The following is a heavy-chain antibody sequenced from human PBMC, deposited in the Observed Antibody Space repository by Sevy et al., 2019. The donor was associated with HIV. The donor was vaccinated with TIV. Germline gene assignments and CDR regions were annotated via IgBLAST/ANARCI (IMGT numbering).Heavy chain of an antibody. CDR2: IWSDGADQ. D-gene: IGHD3-22*01. CDR1: GFTFCNYA. CDR3: ARGGYYYDNAAYYAHDS. Sequence: GGSLRLSCPATGFTFCNYAMHWVRQAPGKGMEWVAIIWSDGADQYHGDSVKGRFTISRDNSKNTLYLQMNNVRVEDTAVYYCARGGYYYDNAAYYAHDSWGQGTLVTVSS. V-gene: IGHV3-33*01. J-gene: IGHJ4*02.